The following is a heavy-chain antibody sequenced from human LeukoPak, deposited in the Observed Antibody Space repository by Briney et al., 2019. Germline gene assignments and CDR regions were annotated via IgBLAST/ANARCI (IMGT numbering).Heavy chain of an antibody. J-gene: IGHJ5*02. D-gene: IGHD3-10*01. CDR1: GYSISSGYF. Sequence: SETLSLTCTVSGYSISSGYFWGWVRQPPGKDLEWIASIYHRGTTHYNPSLKSRVTISVDTSKNQLSLKLSSVTAADTAVYYCARESNYHGSGTGWFDPWGQGTLVTVSS. CDR2: IYHRGTT. V-gene: IGHV4-38-2*02. CDR3: ARESNYHGSGTGWFDP.